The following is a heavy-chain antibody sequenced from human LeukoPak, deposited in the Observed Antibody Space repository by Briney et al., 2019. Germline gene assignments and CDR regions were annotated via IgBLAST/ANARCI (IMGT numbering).Heavy chain of an antibody. D-gene: IGHD1-26*01. V-gene: IGHV4-59*01. J-gene: IGHJ2*01. Sequence: KPSGTLSPNCTVPGGSLSNFYWGWIREPPGKGLEWNWYIYYSGSTNYNPSLKSRVTISVDTSKNQFSLKLRSVTAADTAVYYCARGYSGSYLANSNWYFDLWGRGTLVTVSS. CDR1: GGSLSNFY. CDR2: IYYSGST. CDR3: ARGYSGSYLANSNWYFDL.